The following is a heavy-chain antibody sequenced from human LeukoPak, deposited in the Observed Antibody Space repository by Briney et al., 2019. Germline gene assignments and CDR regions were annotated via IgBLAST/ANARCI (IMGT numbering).Heavy chain of an antibody. D-gene: IGHD5-18*01. J-gene: IGHJ3*02. V-gene: IGHV1-69*01. CDR2: IIPIFGTA. CDR3: ARARSGYSYGWDAFDI. CDR1: GGTFSSYA. Sequence: GSSVKVPCKASGGTFSSYAISWVRQAPGQGLEWMGGIIPIFGTANYAQKFQGRVTITADESTSTAYMELSSLRSEDTAVYYCARARSGYSYGWDAFDIWGQGTMVTVSS.